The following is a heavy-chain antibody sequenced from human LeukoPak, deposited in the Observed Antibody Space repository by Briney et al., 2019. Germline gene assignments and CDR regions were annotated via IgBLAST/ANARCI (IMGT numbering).Heavy chain of an antibody. CDR1: GGSISSSFYY. Sequence: PSETLSLTCTVSGGSISSSFYYWGWIRQPPGTGLEWIGSIYHSGSTYYNPSLKSRVTISVDTSRNQFSLNLSSVTAADTAVYYCARARGVVITRAFDIWGQGTMVTVSS. CDR3: ARARGVVITRAFDI. J-gene: IGHJ3*02. V-gene: IGHV4-39*01. CDR2: IYHSGST. D-gene: IGHD3-3*01.